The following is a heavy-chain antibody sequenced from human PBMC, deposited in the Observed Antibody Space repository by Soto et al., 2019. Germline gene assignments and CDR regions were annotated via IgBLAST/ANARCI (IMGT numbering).Heavy chain of an antibody. J-gene: IGHJ6*02. CDR1: GFTFSSYG. CDR2: ISYDGSNK. V-gene: IGHV3-30*18. CDR3: AKDLSPGHYYYYGMDV. Sequence: GGSLRLSCAASGFTFSSYGMHWVRQAPGKGLDWVAVISYDGSNKYYADSVKGRFTISRDNSKNTLYLQMNSLRAEDTAVYYCAKDLSPGHYYYYGMDVWGQGTTVTVSS.